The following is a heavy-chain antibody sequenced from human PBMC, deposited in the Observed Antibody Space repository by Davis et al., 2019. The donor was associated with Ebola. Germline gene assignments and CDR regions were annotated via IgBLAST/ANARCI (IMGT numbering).Heavy chain of an antibody. D-gene: IGHD6-13*01. CDR2: INYNAVT. CDR3: ARHGRAAGMSWFDP. V-gene: IGHV4-59*08. CDR1: GASITSYY. J-gene: IGHJ5*02. Sequence: MPSETLSLTCTVSGASITSYYWTWIRQPPGKGLEWIGHINYNAVTIYNPSLKSRVTISVDMSKNQVSLNLISVTAADTAVYYCARHGRAAGMSWFDPWGQGAPVTVSS.